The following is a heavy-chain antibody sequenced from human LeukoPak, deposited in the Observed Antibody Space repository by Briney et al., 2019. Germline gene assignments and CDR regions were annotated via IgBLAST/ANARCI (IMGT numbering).Heavy chain of an antibody. CDR1: GFTFSSHW. V-gene: IGHV3-7*01. Sequence: GGSLRLSCAASGFTFSSHWMSWVRQAPGKGLEWVANIKVDGSEKYYLDSVKGRFTISRDNAKKSLDLQMNSLRAEDTAVYYCAELGITMIGGVWGKGTTVTISS. CDR2: IKVDGSEK. CDR3: AELGITMIGGV. J-gene: IGHJ6*04. D-gene: IGHD3-10*02.